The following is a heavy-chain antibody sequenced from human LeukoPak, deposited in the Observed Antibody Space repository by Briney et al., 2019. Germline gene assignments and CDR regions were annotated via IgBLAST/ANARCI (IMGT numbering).Heavy chain of an antibody. V-gene: IGHV1-2*02. D-gene: IGHD6-6*01. J-gene: IGHJ4*02. CDR2: INPNTGGT. CDR3: ASYPRYSSSPPFDY. Sequence: ASVKVSCKASGYTFTGYYMHWVRQVPGQGLEWMGWINPNTGGTNYAQKFQARVTMTRDTTISTAYMELSRLTSDDTAVYYCASYPRYSSSPPFDYWGQGTLVTVSS. CDR1: GYTFTGYY.